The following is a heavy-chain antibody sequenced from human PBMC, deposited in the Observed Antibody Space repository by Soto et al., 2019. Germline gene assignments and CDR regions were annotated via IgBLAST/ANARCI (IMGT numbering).Heavy chain of an antibody. CDR1: GFTFYNYA. Sequence: EAQLLESGGGLVLPGGSLRLSCAVSGFTFYNYAMSWVRQPPGKGLEWVSSITSSGGSTYYADSVKGRLTISRDNSENTLYLQMISLRAEDTAVYNCAKRKYGDYVGGFDRWGQGTLVTVSS. J-gene: IGHJ4*02. V-gene: IGHV3-23*01. CDR2: ITSSGGST. CDR3: AKRKYGDYVGGFDR. D-gene: IGHD4-17*01.